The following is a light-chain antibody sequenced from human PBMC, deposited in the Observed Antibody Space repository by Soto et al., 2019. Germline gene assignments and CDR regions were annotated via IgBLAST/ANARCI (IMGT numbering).Light chain of an antibody. CDR3: SSYAGSSTYV. V-gene: IGLV2-8*01. Sequence: SGLTRPPSASGSPGQSVTISCTGTSSDVGGYDYVSWYQHHPGKAPKLMIYEVSKRPSGVPDRFSGSKSGNTASLTVSGLQAEDEADYYCSSYAGSSTYVFGTGTKVTVL. J-gene: IGLJ1*01. CDR1: SSDVGGYDY. CDR2: EVS.